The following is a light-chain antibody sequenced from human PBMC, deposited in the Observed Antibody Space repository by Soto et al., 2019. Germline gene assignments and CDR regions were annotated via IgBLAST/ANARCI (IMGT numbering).Light chain of an antibody. CDR2: DAS. Sequence: DIQMTQSPSTLSASVGDRVTITCRASQSISRSLAWYQQKPGKAPSLLIYDASSLEGGVPSRFSGSGSGTEFTLSLTNLQLAHFATYYRQQYSAFLLRFGAGTTVDFK. J-gene: IGKJ3*01. V-gene: IGKV1-5*01. CDR1: QSISRS. CDR3: QQYSAFLLR.